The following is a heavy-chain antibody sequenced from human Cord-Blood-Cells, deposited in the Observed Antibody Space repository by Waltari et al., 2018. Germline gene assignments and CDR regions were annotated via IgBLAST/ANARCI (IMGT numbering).Heavy chain of an antibody. D-gene: IGHD2-2*01. CDR3: ARVAALPAAIQSAFDI. CDR1: GGSISSGGYY. Sequence: QVQLQESGPGLVKPSQTLSLTCTVSGGSISSGGYYWSWIRPHPGKGLEWIGYIYYSGSTYYNPSLKSRVTISVDTSKNQFSLKLSSVTAADTAVYYCARVAALPAAIQSAFDIWGQGTMVTVSS. CDR2: IYYSGST. J-gene: IGHJ3*02. V-gene: IGHV4-31*03.